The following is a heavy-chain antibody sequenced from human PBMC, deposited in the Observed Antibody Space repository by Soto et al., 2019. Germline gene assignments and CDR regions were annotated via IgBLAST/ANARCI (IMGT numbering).Heavy chain of an antibody. CDR1: GGTFIIYD. V-gene: IGHV1-69*01. CDR2: IIPIFGTA. J-gene: IGHJ4*02. CDR3: ARDYGDTDVEFDY. D-gene: IGHD4-17*01. Sequence: ETPVKVSCKASGGTFIIYDSRWVRQAPGQGLEWMGGIIPIFGTANYAQKFQGRVTITADESTSTAYMELSSLRSEDTAVYYCARDYGDTDVEFDYWGQGTLVTVS.